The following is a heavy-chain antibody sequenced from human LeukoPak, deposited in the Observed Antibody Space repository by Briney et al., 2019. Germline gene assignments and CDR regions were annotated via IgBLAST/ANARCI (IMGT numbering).Heavy chain of an antibody. CDR2: INLDGSEI. Sequence: GGSLRLSCEASGFVFGHSWMSWVRQAPGKGLEWVANINLDGSEINYLDSLTGRLTISRDNAKDSLYLQMNGLRAEDTAVYFCVRDRGYATFDYWGQGTLVTVSS. J-gene: IGHJ4*02. V-gene: IGHV3-7*03. D-gene: IGHD3-16*01. CDR1: GFVFGHSW. CDR3: VRDRGYATFDY.